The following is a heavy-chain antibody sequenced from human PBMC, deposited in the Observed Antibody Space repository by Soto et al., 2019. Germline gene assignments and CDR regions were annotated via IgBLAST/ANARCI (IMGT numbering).Heavy chain of an antibody. V-gene: IGHV3-23*01. D-gene: IGHD2-2*01. CDR3: AKDRYCSATSCQDFGS. CDR2: LSGSGIGK. Sequence: GSVRLSCAAAGLTFSSFTMNWVRQTPGKGLDWVSVLSGSGIGKEYADSVKGRFTISIDNSRNTLYLQMTGLRVEDTAVYYCAKDRYCSATSCQDFGSWGQGTLVTVSS. J-gene: IGHJ4*02. CDR1: GLTFSSFT.